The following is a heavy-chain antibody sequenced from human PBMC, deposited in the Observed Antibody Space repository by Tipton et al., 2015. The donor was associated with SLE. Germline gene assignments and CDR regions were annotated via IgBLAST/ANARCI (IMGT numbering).Heavy chain of an antibody. Sequence: TLSLTCTVSGDSIRSGSYYWDWIRQPAGKGLEWIGHIHTSGATNNNPSLKSRVTISLDTSKNEFSLKLRFVTAADTAVYYCARALNNGWRLGDRFDPWGQGTLVTVSS. CDR1: GDSIRSGSYY. CDR2: IHTSGAT. V-gene: IGHV4-61*09. J-gene: IGHJ5*02. CDR3: ARALNNGWRLGDRFDP. D-gene: IGHD5-24*01.